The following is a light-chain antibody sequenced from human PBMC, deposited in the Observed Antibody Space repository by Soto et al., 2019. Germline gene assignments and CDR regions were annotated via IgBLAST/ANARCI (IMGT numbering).Light chain of an antibody. Sequence: QSALTQPASVSGSPGQSIIISCTGTSSDVGDYNFVSWYQQHPGKAPKLMIYGVSNRPSGVSNRFSGSKSGNTASLTISGLQAEDEADYYCSSYTSSTTRGIYVFGTGTQLTVL. V-gene: IGLV2-14*01. CDR1: SSDVGDYNF. CDR3: SSYTSSTTRGIYV. J-gene: IGLJ1*01. CDR2: GVS.